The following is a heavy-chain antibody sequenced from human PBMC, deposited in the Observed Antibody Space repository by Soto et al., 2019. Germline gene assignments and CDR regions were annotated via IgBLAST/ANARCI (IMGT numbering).Heavy chain of an antibody. CDR1: GGSISSSSYY. J-gene: IGHJ4*02. CDR3: ARQGQWLVLAVGY. V-gene: IGHV4-39*01. D-gene: IGHD6-19*01. CDR2: IYYSGST. Sequence: SETLSLTCTVSGGSISSSSYYWGWIRQPPGKGLEWIGSIYYSGSTYYNPSLKSRVTISVDTSKNQFSLKLSSVTAADTAVYYCARQGQWLVLAVGYWGQGTLVTSPQ.